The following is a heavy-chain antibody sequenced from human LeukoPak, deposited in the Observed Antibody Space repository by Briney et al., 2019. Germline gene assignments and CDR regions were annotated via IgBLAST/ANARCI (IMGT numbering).Heavy chain of an antibody. D-gene: IGHD6-6*01. J-gene: IGHJ4*02. CDR2: IYYSGST. Sequence: SETLSLTCTVSGGSISSHYWSWIRQPPGKGLEWIGYIYYSGSTNYNPSLKSRVTISVDTSKNQFSLKLSSVTAADTAVYYCARLGDSSSLTFDYWGQGTLVTVSS. V-gene: IGHV4-59*11. CDR3: ARLGDSSSLTFDY. CDR1: GGSISSHY.